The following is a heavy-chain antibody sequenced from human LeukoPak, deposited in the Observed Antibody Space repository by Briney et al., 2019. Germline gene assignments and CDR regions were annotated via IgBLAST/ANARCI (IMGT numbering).Heavy chain of an antibody. V-gene: IGHV1-18*01. CDR1: GYTFSGYG. J-gene: IGHJ4*02. Sequence: ASVKVSCKASGYTFSGYGISWVRQAPGQGLEWMGWISPYNGNTEYGQKVQGRVTMTTDRPTTTASMELRSLRSDDTAMYYCARTSSSSSLDYWGQGTLVTVSS. CDR3: ARTSSSSSLDY. D-gene: IGHD6-6*01. CDR2: ISPYNGNT.